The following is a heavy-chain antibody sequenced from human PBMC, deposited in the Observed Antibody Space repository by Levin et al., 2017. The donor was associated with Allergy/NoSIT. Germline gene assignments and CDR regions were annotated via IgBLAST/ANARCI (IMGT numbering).Heavy chain of an antibody. Sequence: GGSLRLSCAASRFTFNSFGMHWVRQAPGKGLEWVALISNGGSDKYYADSVKGRFTISRDNSKNTLYLQMNSLRAEDTAVYYCAKTYYDSIDQDDAFDIWGQGTMVTVSS. CDR1: RFTFNSFG. D-gene: IGHD3-22*01. J-gene: IGHJ3*02. CDR3: AKTYYDSIDQDDAFDI. CDR2: ISNGGSDK. V-gene: IGHV3-30*18.